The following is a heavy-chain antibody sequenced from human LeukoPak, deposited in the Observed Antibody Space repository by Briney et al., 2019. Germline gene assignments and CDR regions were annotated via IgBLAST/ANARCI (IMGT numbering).Heavy chain of an antibody. CDR2: ISSRSNYI. J-gene: IGHJ3*02. CDR3: ATDHAVYSDSRGYYPDAFDI. Sequence: PGGSLRLSCAASGFTFNIYSMNWVRQAPGKGLEWVSSISSRSNYIYLADSLKGRFTISRDNAKNSLYLQMNSLRAEDTAMYYCATDHAVYSDSRGYYPDAFDIWGQGTMVTVSS. D-gene: IGHD3-22*01. CDR1: GFTFNIYS. V-gene: IGHV3-21*01.